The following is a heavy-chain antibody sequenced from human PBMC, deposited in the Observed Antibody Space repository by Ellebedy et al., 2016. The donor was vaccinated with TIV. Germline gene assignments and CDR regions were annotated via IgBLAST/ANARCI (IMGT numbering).Heavy chain of an antibody. J-gene: IGHJ3*02. CDR3: ARPYSANPYDAFDI. D-gene: IGHD6-13*01. CDR2: ISGSGGST. Sequence: GESLKISCAASGFTFSSYAMSWVRQAPGKGLEWVSAISGSGGSTYYADSVKGRFTISRDNSKNTLYLQMNSLRAEDTAVYYCARPYSANPYDAFDIWGQGTMVTVSS. V-gene: IGHV3-23*01. CDR1: GFTFSSYA.